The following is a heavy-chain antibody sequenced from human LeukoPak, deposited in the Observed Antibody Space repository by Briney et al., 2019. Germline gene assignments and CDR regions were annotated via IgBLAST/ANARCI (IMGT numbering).Heavy chain of an antibody. CDR1: GLTFSVSA. D-gene: IGHD6-25*01. CDR3: THPAYYYNVDV. V-gene: IGHV3-73*01. CDR2: IKTKADNYAT. Sequence: PEGSLRLSCSASGLTFSVSAIHWVRQASGKGLEWVGRIKTKADNYATAYAASVKGRFTIFRDDSTNTAYLQMNSLKTEDTAVYYCTHPAYYYNVDVWGKGTTVTVSS. J-gene: IGHJ6*04.